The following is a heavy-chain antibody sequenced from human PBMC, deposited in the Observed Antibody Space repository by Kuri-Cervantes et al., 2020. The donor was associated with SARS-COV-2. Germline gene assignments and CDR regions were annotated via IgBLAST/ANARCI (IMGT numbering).Heavy chain of an antibody. CDR1: GFTFSSYE. D-gene: IGHD1-1*01. CDR2: ISSSGSTI. J-gene: IGHJ4*02. Sequence: LSLTCAASGFTFSSYEMNWVRQAPGKGLEWVSYISSSGSTIYYADSVKGRFTISRDNSKNTVYLQLNSLRVEDTAVYYCGKMYNLQVDYWGQGTRVTVSS. V-gene: IGHV3-48*03. CDR3: GKMYNLQVDY.